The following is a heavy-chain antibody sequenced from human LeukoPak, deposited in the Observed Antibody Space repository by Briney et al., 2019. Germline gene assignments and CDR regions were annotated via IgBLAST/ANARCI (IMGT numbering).Heavy chain of an antibody. CDR3: ARGSDYYDSSGEFDY. V-gene: IGHV3-30-3*01. Sequence: GGSLRLSCAASGFTFSSYATHWVRQAPGKGLEWVAVISYDGSNKYYADSVKGRFTISRDNSKNTLYLQMNSLRAEDTAVYYCARGSDYYDSSGEFDYWGQGTLVTVSS. D-gene: IGHD3-22*01. J-gene: IGHJ4*02. CDR1: GFTFSSYA. CDR2: ISYDGSNK.